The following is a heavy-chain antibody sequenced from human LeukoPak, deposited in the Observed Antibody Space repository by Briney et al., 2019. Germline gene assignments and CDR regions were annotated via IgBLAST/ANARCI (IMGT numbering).Heavy chain of an antibody. Sequence: SETLSLTCTVSGGSISSYYWSWIRQPPGKGLEWIGCIYYSGSTNYNPSLKSRVTISVDTSKNQFSLKLSSVTAADTAVYYCARVAVYYGMDVWGQGTTVTVSS. V-gene: IGHV4-59*01. CDR3: ARVAVYYGMDV. CDR1: GGSISSYY. CDR2: IYYSGST. D-gene: IGHD6-19*01. J-gene: IGHJ6*02.